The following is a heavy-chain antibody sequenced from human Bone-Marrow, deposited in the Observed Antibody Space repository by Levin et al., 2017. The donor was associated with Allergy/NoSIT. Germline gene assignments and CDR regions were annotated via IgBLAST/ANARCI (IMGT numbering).Heavy chain of an antibody. D-gene: IGHD3-22*01. V-gene: IGHV3-33*01. CDR2: IWYDGTNK. CDR1: GFRFRDHG. Sequence: PGESLKISCVASGFRFRDHGMHWVRQAPGKGLEWVGIIWYDGTNKYYADSVKGRFTISRDNSKNTLYLQLNSLRAEDTAMYYCARDLDTSELFDSWGQGTLVTVAS. CDR3: ARDLDTSELFDS. J-gene: IGHJ4*02.